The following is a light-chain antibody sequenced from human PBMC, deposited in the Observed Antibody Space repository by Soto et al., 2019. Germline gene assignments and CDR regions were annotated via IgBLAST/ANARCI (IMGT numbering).Light chain of an antibody. Sequence: QSVLTQPPSASGTPGQRVTISCSGSSSNIGSNTVNWYQQLPGTAPKLLIYSNSQRPPGAPDRFSGSKSGTSGSLAISGLQSEDEADYYSAAWDDSLNGMLFGGGTKLTVL. V-gene: IGLV1-44*01. J-gene: IGLJ3*02. CDR3: AAWDDSLNGML. CDR2: SNS. CDR1: SSNIGSNT.